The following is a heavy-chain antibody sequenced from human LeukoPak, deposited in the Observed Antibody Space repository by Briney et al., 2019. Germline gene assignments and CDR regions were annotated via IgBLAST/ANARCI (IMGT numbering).Heavy chain of an antibody. D-gene: IGHD3-10*01. CDR3: AKGLRWFGDFYFNFFDY. CDR1: GFNFMTCG. V-gene: IGHV3-30*18. J-gene: IGHJ4*02. Sequence: GGSLRLSCAASGFNFMTCGMHWVRQAPGKGLEWVAFISYDGGKRFFGESVKGRFTIARDNSENTVSLQMNTLKTEDTAVYYCAKGLRWFGDFYFNFFDYWGQGILVTVSS. CDR2: ISYDGGKR.